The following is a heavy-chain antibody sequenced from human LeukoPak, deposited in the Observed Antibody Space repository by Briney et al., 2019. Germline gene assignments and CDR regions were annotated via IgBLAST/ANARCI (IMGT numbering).Heavy chain of an antibody. V-gene: IGHV7-4-1*02. Sequence: INTNTGNPTYAQGFTGRFVFSLDTSVSTAYLQISSLKAEDTAVYYCARESPYFDWFPEGYWGQGTLVTVSS. J-gene: IGHJ4*02. CDR2: INTNTGNP. CDR3: ARESPYFDWFPEGY. D-gene: IGHD3-9*01.